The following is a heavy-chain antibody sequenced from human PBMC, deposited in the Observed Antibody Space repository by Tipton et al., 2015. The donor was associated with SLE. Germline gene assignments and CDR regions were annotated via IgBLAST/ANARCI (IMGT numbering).Heavy chain of an antibody. CDR3: ARPSSSGAFDI. Sequence: TLSLTCAVSGGSMSRSSHYWDWIRQPPGKGLEWIGSIYYSGSTNYNPSLKSRVTISVDTSKNQFSLKLSSVTAADTAVYYCARPSSSGAFDIWGQGTMVTVSS. CDR2: IYYSGST. V-gene: IGHV4-39*07. CDR1: GGSMSRSSHY. J-gene: IGHJ3*02. D-gene: IGHD1-26*01.